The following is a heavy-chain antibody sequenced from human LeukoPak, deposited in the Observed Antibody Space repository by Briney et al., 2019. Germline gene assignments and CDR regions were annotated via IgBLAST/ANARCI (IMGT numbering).Heavy chain of an antibody. Sequence: PGGSLRLSCTASGHTFSTYWMHWVRQAPGKGLVWVAGIHSDGSIIYYADSVKGRFTISRDNAKNTLYLQMNSLRVEDTAVYYCVAEERDFDCWGQGVLVTVSS. CDR1: GHTFSTYW. CDR3: VAEERDFDC. J-gene: IGHJ4*02. D-gene: IGHD1-26*01. CDR2: IHSDGSII. V-gene: IGHV3-74*01.